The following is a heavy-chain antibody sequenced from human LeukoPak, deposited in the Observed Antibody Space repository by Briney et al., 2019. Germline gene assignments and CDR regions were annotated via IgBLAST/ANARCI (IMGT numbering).Heavy chain of an antibody. CDR2: INPNRGST. D-gene: IGHD3-22*01. CDR3: ATGSHVRVYDSSAYYGHY. Sequence: GASVKVSCKASGYTFTSYYMYWVRQAPGQGLEWMGIINPNRGSTSYAQKFQGRVTMTRDMSMSTVYMELSSLRSEDTAIYYCATGSHVRVYDSSAYYGHYWGQGTLVTVSS. V-gene: IGHV1-46*01. J-gene: IGHJ4*02. CDR1: GYTFTSYY.